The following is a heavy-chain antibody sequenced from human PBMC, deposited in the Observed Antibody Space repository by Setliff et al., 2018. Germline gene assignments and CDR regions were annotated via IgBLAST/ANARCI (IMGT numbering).Heavy chain of an antibody. J-gene: IGHJ4*02. CDR1: GYTFTNNY. CDR2: INPSGGYT. D-gene: IGHD3-16*01. CDR3: ARDQGSYGYRAFDS. V-gene: IGHV1-46*01. Sequence: ASVKVSCKASGYTFTNNYIHWVRQAPGQGLEWLGLINPSGGYTNYAQKFQDRITLTRDTPTNTLYMELGSLRSEDTAVYYCARDQGSYGYRAFDSWGQGALVTVSS.